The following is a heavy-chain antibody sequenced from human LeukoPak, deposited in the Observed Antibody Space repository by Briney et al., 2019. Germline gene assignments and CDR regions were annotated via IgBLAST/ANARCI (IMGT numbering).Heavy chain of an antibody. J-gene: IGHJ3*02. Sequence: PSETLSLTCSVSGGSISSSSYYWGWIRQPPGKGLEWIGSIYYSGSTYYNPSLKSRVTISVDTSKNQFSLKLSSVTAADTAVYYCASAVAGRPSDAFDIWGQGTMITVSS. CDR3: ASAVAGRPSDAFDI. D-gene: IGHD6-19*01. V-gene: IGHV4-39*07. CDR1: GGSISSSSYY. CDR2: IYYSGST.